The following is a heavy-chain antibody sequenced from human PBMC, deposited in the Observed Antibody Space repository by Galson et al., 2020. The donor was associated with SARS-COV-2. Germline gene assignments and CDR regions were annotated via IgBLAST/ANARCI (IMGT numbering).Heavy chain of an antibody. CDR1: GFNFSPYA. J-gene: IGHJ4*02. Sequence: GESLKISCAASGFNFSPYALSWVRQAPGKGLEWVSSIRYSGDFIHYAASVKGRFTISRDSSKNIVYLQMNSLRVEDTAVYYCAKDAWGWLFDSWGQGTLVTISS. CDR3: AKDAWGWLFDS. D-gene: IGHD6-19*01. CDR2: IRYSGDFI. V-gene: IGHV3-23*01.